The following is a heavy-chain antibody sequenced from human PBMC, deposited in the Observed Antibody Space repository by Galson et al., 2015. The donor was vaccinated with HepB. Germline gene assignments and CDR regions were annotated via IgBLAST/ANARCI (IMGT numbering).Heavy chain of an antibody. CDR3: ARRAAGTKPYGAFDI. CDR2: VDPGDSDP. CDR1: GYSFTSYW. D-gene: IGHD6-13*01. Sequence: QSGEEVKKPGESLKISCKGSGYSFTSYWIGWVRQMPGKGLEWMGIVDPGDSDPRYSPSFQGQVTISADKSIRTAYRQWSSLKASDTAMYYCARRAAGTKPYGAFDIWGQGTMVTVSS. V-gene: IGHV5-51*03. J-gene: IGHJ3*02.